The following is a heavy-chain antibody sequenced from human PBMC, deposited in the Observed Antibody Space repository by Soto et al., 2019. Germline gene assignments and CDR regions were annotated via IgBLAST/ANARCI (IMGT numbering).Heavy chain of an antibody. Sequence: QVQLVQAGAEVKKPGASVKVSCKASGYTFTSYYMHWVRQAPGQGLERMGIINTSGGSTTDAQNFQRRVTMTRDTSTSTVYMEMSSLRSEDTAVYYCALPPIHGSSWYHLDYWGKGTLVTVSS. V-gene: IGHV1-46*03. D-gene: IGHD6-13*01. CDR2: INTSGGST. CDR3: ALPPIHGSSWYHLDY. CDR1: GYTFTSYY. J-gene: IGHJ4*02.